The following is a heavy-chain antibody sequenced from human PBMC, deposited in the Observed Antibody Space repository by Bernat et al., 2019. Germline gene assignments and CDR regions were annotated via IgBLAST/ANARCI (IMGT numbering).Heavy chain of an antibody. D-gene: IGHD6-6*01. Sequence: VQLVESGGGVVQPGRSLRLSCAASGFTFSSYAMHWVRQAPGKGLEWVANIKQDGSEKYYVDSVKGRFTISRDNAKNSLYLQMNSLRAEDTAVYYCARVYSSSSPYGFDYWGQGTLVTVSS. CDR2: IKQDGSEK. CDR3: ARVYSSSSPYGFDY. V-gene: IGHV3-7*03. CDR1: GFTFSSYA. J-gene: IGHJ4*02.